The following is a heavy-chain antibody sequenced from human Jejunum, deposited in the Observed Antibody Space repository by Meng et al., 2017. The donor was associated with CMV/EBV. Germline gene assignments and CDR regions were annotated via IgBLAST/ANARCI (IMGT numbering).Heavy chain of an antibody. J-gene: IGHJ6*02. D-gene: IGHD3-3*01. V-gene: IGHV3-30*16. CDR2: VSYDGSDQ. CDR1: TFSSFP. Sequence: TFSSFPMHWVPQAPGTGLAWVSVVSYDGSDQSYVDSVTGRFTISRDNSKSTLYLQMNSLRVEDTAVYYCAKDITDFGVAGRGIDVWGQGITVTVSS. CDR3: AKDITDFGVAGRGIDV.